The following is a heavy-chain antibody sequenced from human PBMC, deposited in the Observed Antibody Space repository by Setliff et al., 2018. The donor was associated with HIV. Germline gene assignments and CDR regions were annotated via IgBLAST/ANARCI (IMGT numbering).Heavy chain of an antibody. D-gene: IGHD1-26*01. CDR3: ARPQWELGVDYYGVDV. J-gene: IGHJ6*02. Sequence: ASVKVSCKASGYTFTSYGISWVRQAPGQGLEWMGWISAYNGNTNYAQKLQGRVTMTTDTSTSTAYMELRSLRSDDTAVYYCARPQWELGVDYYGVDVWGQGTTVTVSS. CDR2: ISAYNGNT. V-gene: IGHV1-18*01. CDR1: GYTFTSYG.